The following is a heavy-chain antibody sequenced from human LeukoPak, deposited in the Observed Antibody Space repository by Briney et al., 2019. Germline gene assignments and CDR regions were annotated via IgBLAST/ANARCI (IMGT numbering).Heavy chain of an antibody. CDR3: ARSTGIPAAIVYYYYYMDV. D-gene: IGHD2-2*02. J-gene: IGHJ6*03. V-gene: IGHV1-69*13. CDR2: IIPIFGTA. CDR1: GGTFSSYA. Sequence: VKVSCKASGGTFSSYAISWVRQAPGQGLEWMGGIIPIFGTANYAQKFQGRITITADKSTSTAHMELSSLRSEDTAVYYCARSTGIPAAIVYYYYYMDVWGKGTTVTVSS.